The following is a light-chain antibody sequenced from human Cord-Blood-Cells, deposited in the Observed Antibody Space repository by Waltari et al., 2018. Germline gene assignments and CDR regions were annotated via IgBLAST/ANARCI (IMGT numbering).Light chain of an antibody. CDR2: EDN. CDR3: QSYDSSNWV. CDR1: SGSIASHY. J-gene: IGLJ3*02. V-gene: IGLV6-57*01. Sequence: NFMLTQPHSVSESPGKTVTISCTRSSGSIASHYVHWYQQRPGSSPPTVIYEDNQRPSGVPDRFSGSIDSSSNPASLTISGLKTEDEADYYCQSYDSSNWVFGGGTKLTVL.